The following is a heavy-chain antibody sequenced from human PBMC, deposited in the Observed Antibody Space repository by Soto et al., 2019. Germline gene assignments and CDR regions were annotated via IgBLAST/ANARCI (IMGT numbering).Heavy chain of an antibody. CDR3: ARDLGYDDY. V-gene: IGHV3-30-3*01. J-gene: IGHJ4*02. D-gene: IGHD5-12*01. Sequence: GSLRLSCAASGFTFSSYAMHWVRQAPGKGLEWVAVISYDGSNKYYADSVKGRFTSSRDNSKNTLYLQMNSLRAEGTAVYYCARDLGYDDYWGQGTLVTVSS. CDR1: GFTFSSYA. CDR2: ISYDGSNK.